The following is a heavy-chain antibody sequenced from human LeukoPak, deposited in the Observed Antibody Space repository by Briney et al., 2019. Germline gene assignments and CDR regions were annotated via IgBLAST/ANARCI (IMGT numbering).Heavy chain of an antibody. CDR1: GFTFSSYG. V-gene: IGHV3-30*18. Sequence: PGGSLRLSCAASGFTFSSYGMHWVRQAPGKGLEWVAVISYDGSNKYYADSVKGRFTISRDNSKNTLYLQMNSLRAEDTAVYYCAKNAAYYYGSGSYSGYWGQGTLVTVSS. CDR3: AKNAAYYYGSGSYSGY. D-gene: IGHD3-10*01. J-gene: IGHJ4*02. CDR2: ISYDGSNK.